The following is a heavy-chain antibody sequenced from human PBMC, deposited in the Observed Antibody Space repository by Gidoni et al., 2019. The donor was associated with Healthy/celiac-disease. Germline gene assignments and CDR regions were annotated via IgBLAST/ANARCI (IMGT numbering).Heavy chain of an antibody. V-gene: IGHV3-9*01. CDR3: AKEAEYYDFWSGSLDY. D-gene: IGHD3-3*01. J-gene: IGHJ4*02. Sequence: EVQLVESGGGLVQPGRSLRLSCAASVFTFDYYAMHWVRQAPGKGLEWVSGISWNSGSIGYADSVKGRFTISRDNAKNSLYLQMNSLRAEDTALYYCAKEAEYYDFWSGSLDYWGQGTLVTVSS. CDR1: VFTFDYYA. CDR2: ISWNSGSI.